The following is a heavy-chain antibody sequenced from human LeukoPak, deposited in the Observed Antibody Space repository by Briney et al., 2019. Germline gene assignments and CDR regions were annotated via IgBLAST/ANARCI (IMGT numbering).Heavy chain of an antibody. CDR3: AREVVPAAIWSDP. CDR1: GGSISSYY. V-gene: IGHV4-59*01. J-gene: IGHJ5*02. CDR2: IYYSGST. Sequence: SETLSLTCTVSGGSISSYYWSWIRQPPGKGLEWIGYIYYSGSTNYNPSLKSRVTISVDTSKNQFSLKLSSVTAADTAVYYCAREVVPAAIWSDPWGQGTLVTVSS. D-gene: IGHD2-2*01.